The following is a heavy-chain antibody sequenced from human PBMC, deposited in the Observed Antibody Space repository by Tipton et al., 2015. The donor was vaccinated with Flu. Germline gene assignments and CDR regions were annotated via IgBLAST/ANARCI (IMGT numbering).Heavy chain of an antibody. D-gene: IGHD1-26*01. J-gene: IGHJ4*02. CDR2: IKQDGGEI. CDR3: ARDKIVGATFFDY. CDR1: GFSLSSYW. Sequence: SLRLSCAVSGFSLSSYWMSWVRQAPGKGLEWVANIKQDGGEIYYVDSVKGRFTISRDNAKNSLYLQMNSLRVEDTAVYYCARDKIVGATFFDYWGRGTLVTVSS. V-gene: IGHV3-7*01.